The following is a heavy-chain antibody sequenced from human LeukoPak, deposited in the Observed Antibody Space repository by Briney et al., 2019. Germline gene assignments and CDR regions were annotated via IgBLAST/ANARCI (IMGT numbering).Heavy chain of an antibody. D-gene: IGHD3-10*01. V-gene: IGHV3-30*02. CDR1: GFTFSSYA. J-gene: IGHJ6*03. CDR2: IRYDGSNK. Sequence: QAGGSLRLSCAASGFTFSSYAMHWVRQAPGKGLEWVAFIRYDGSNKYYADSVKGRFTISRDNSKNTLYLQMNSLRAEDTAVYYCAKRGSSGVYYYYMDVWGKGTTVTVSS. CDR3: AKRGSSGVYYYYMDV.